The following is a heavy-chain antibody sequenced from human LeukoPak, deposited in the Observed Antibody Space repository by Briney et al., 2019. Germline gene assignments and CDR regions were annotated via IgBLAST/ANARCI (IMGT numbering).Heavy chain of an antibody. V-gene: IGHV3-30*18. CDR2: ISDDGRNK. CDR3: AKRPSDYGDYVTYFDD. CDR1: GFSFISYG. Sequence: GGSLRLSCAASGFSFISYGMHWVRQASGKGLEWVGVISDDGRNKKYADSVKGRFTSSRDNPKDTLYLQMNSLRDEDTAVYYCAKRPSDYGDYVTYFDDWGQGTLVTVSS. J-gene: IGHJ4*02. D-gene: IGHD4-17*01.